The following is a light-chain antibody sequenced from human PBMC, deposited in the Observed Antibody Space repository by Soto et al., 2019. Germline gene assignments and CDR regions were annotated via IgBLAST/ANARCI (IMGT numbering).Light chain of an antibody. CDR3: QQYGSSPLT. Sequence: EIVLTQSPGTLSLSPGERATLSCRASQGVSNIYLAWYQHKPGQAPRLLIYGASSRATGIPDRFSGSGSGTDFTLTISRLEPEDFAVYYCQQYGSSPLTFGGGTKVEIK. J-gene: IGKJ4*01. CDR2: GAS. CDR1: QGVSNIY. V-gene: IGKV3-20*01.